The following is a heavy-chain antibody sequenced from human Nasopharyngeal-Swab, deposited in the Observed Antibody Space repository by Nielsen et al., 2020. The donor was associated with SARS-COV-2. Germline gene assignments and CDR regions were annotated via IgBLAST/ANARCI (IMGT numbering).Heavy chain of an antibody. V-gene: IGHV3-23*01. CDR3: AKLALQQRVQVDYYGMDV. D-gene: IGHD6-13*01. CDR2: ISGSGGST. J-gene: IGHJ6*02. CDR1: GFTFSSYA. Sequence: GESLKISCAASGFTFSSYAMSWVRQAPGKGLEWVSAISGSGGSTYYADSVKGRFTISRDNSKSTLYLQMNSLRAEDTAVYYCAKLALQQRVQVDYYGMDVWGQGTTVTVS.